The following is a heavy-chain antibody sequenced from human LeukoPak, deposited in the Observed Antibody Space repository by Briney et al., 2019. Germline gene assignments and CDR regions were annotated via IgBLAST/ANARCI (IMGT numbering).Heavy chain of an antibody. J-gene: IGHJ5*02. D-gene: IGHD6-19*01. CDR2: ISESGGST. Sequence: PGGSLRLSCAASGLTFNSYAMSCVRQAPGKGLEWVSAISESGGSTYYADSVKGRFTISRDNSKNTLYLQMNSLRAEDTAVYYCAKQGASSSAWYPWGQGTLVTVSS. V-gene: IGHV3-23*01. CDR3: AKQGASSSAWYP. CDR1: GLTFNSYA.